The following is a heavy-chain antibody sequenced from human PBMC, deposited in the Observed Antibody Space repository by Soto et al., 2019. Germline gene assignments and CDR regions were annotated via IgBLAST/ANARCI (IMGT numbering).Heavy chain of an antibody. D-gene: IGHD2-8*01. CDR3: ARYNSYAIDY. V-gene: IGHV4-59*01. CDR2: IHYSGTT. J-gene: IGHJ4*02. CDR1: GTSISSYY. Sequence: SETLSLTCTVSGTSISSYYWSWIRQPPGEGLEWIANIHYSGTTNYNPSLASRVTLSVDTSKNQFSLKMTSVTAADRAMYFCARYNSYAIDYWGRGTLVTVSS.